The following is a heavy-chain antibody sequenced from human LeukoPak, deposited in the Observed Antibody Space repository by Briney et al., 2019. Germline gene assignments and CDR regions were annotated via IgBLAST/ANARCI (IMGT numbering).Heavy chain of an antibody. CDR3: ARERWLGHSLDY. CDR2: IYYSGST. CDR1: GGSVSSGNY. V-gene: IGHV4-61*01. J-gene: IGHJ4*02. Sequence: SETPSLTCTVSGGSVSSGNYWCWIRQPPGKGLEGIGYIYYSGSTNYNPSLKSRVTISVDTSKNQFSLKLSSVTAADTAMYYCARERWLGHSLDYWGQGTLVTVSS. D-gene: IGHD6-19*01.